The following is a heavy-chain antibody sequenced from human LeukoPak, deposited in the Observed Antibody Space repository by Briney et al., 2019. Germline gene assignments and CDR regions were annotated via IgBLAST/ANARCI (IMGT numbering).Heavy chain of an antibody. V-gene: IGHV3-20*04. D-gene: IGHD3-22*01. CDR1: GFTFDDYG. Sequence: PGGSLRLSCAASGFTFDDYGRSWVRQAPGKGLEWVSSIHWNGGSTGYADSVKGRFTVSKDNAKDSLYLQLNSLRAEDTALYYCAREYYDSSGSYYYFDHWGQGTLVTVSS. CDR2: IHWNGGST. J-gene: IGHJ4*02. CDR3: AREYYDSSGSYYYFDH.